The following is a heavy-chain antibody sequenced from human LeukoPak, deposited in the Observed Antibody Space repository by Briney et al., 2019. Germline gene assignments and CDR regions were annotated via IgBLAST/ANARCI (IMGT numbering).Heavy chain of an antibody. CDR1: EFTFSTYA. V-gene: IGHV3-23*01. CDR2: LAEGGGFT. J-gene: IGHJ4*02. Sequence: GGSLRLSCVASEFTFSTYAMSWVRQAPGMGLEWVSALAEGGGFTKYADSVRGRFTISRDNSKNTVYLQVSSLTAEDTAVYYCAKESHPHRGYYFDYWGQGTLVTVSS. CDR3: AKESHPHRGYYFDY. D-gene: IGHD3-22*01.